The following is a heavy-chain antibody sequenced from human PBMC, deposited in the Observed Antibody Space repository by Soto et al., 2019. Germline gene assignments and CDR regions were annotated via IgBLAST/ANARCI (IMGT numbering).Heavy chain of an antibody. CDR2: IDYSGST. CDR3: ARVPDY. Sequence: PSETLSLTCTVSVGSISSYYWSWIRQPPGKGLEWIGYIDYSGSTXXXPSLKSRVXISVDTSKNQFXLKLSXVTAADTPVYYCARVPDYWCQGILVTVSS. V-gene: IGHV4-59*12. J-gene: IGHJ4*02. D-gene: IGHD2-2*01. CDR1: VGSISSYY.